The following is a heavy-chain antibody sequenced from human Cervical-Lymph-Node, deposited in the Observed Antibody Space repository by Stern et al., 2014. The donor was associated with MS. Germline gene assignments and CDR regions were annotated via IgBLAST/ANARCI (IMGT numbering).Heavy chain of an antibody. V-gene: IGHV3-30*09. J-gene: IGHJ4*02. D-gene: IGHD3-10*01. CDR2: VSYDGTQR. CDR3: ARGGRGVGLEY. CDR1: GFTFSTYA. Sequence: VQLVESGGGVVQPGRSLTLSCVVSGFTFSTYAMHWVRQAPGKGLEWVALVSYDGTQRTSTDSVKARFAISRDNSKNTLYLHMNSLRDEDTAVYFCARGGRGVGLEYWGQGALVTVSS.